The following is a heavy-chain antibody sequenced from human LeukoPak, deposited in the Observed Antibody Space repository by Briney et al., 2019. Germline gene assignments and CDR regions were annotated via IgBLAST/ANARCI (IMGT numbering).Heavy chain of an antibody. D-gene: IGHD3-3*01. J-gene: IGHJ6*02. V-gene: IGHV3-7*01. Sequence: PGGSLRLSCAASGFTFSNYWMGWVRQAPGKRLEWVANMNIGGSEKYYADSVKGRFSISRDNARNSVYLQMASLRVEDTAVYYCARVQTYYDFWSGYPYYYYGMDVWGQGTTVTVSS. CDR3: ARVQTYYDFWSGYPYYYYGMDV. CDR2: MNIGGSEK. CDR1: GFTFSNYW.